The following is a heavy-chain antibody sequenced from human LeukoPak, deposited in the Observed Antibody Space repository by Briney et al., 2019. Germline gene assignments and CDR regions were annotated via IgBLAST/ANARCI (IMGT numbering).Heavy chain of an antibody. V-gene: IGHV3-33*01. CDR3: ARAPPSMIVVVIGFSDY. J-gene: IGHJ4*02. CDR1: GFTFSSYG. Sequence: GGSLRLSCAASGFTFSSYGMHWVRQAPGKGLEWVAVIWYDGSNKYYADSVKGRFTISRDNSKNTLYLQMNSLRAEDTAVYYCARAPPSMIVVVIGFSDYWGQGTLVTVSS. CDR2: IWYDGSNK. D-gene: IGHD3-22*01.